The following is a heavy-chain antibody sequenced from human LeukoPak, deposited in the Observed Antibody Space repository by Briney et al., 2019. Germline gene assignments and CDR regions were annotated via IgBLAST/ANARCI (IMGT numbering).Heavy chain of an antibody. CDR2: ISSNGGST. CDR3: ARGGLAAALDY. J-gene: IGHJ4*02. Sequence: GGSLRLSCAASGFTFSSYAMHWVRQAPGKGLEYVSAISSNGGSTYYANSVKGRFTISRDNSKNTLYLQMGSLRAEDMAVYYCARGGLAAALDYWGQGTLVTVSS. CDR1: GFTFSSYA. V-gene: IGHV3-64*01. D-gene: IGHD6-13*01.